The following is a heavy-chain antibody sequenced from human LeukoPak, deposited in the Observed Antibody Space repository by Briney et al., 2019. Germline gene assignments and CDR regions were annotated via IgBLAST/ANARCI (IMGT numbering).Heavy chain of an antibody. V-gene: IGHV3-7*01. CDR2: IKQDGSEK. CDR3: ARGQWDAFDI. D-gene: IGHD1-26*01. CDR1: GFTFSSYW. Sequence: GGSLRLSCAASGFTFSSYWVTWVRQAPGKGLEWVANIKQDGSEKYYVDSVKGRFTISRDNAKNSLYLQMNSLRAEDTAVYYCARGQWDAFDIWGQGTMVTVSS. J-gene: IGHJ3*02.